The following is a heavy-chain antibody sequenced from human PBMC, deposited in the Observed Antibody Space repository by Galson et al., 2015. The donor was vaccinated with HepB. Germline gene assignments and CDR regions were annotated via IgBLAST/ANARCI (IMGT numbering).Heavy chain of an antibody. J-gene: IGHJ4*02. Sequence: QSGAEVKKPGESLKISCKASGGTFSSYAISWVRQAPGQGLEWMGGIIPIFGTANYAQKFQCRVTITADESTSTAYMELSSLRSEDTTVYYCARALYCSGGSCYYFDYWGQGTLVTVSS. CDR3: ARALYCSGGSCYYFDY. V-gene: IGHV1-69*01. CDR2: IIPIFGTA. CDR1: GGTFSSYA. D-gene: IGHD2-15*01.